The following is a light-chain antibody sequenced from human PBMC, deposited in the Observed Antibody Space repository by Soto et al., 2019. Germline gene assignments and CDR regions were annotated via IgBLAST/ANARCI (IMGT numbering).Light chain of an antibody. CDR1: QGISTF. V-gene: IGKV1-39*01. J-gene: IGKJ4*01. CDR2: AAS. Sequence: DIQMTQSPSSLSTSVGDRVTITCRTSQGISTFLNWYQQKPGKAPRLMIYAASRLQSGVPARFSCSGVETDFTLTITSLQPEDFGIYYCQQSYALVRTFGGGTKVE. CDR3: QQSYALVRT.